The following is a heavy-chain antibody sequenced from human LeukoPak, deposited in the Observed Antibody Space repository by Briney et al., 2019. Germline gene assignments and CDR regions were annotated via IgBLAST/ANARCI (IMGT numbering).Heavy chain of an antibody. CDR2: ISSSSSYI. Sequence: PGGSLRLSCAASGFTFSSYWMNWVRQAPGKGLEWVSSISSSSSYIYYADSVKGRFTISRDNAKNSLYLQMNSLRAEDTAVYYCARHTYGSGSYDYWGQGTLVTVSS. J-gene: IGHJ4*02. V-gene: IGHV3-21*01. CDR3: ARHTYGSGSYDY. D-gene: IGHD3-10*01. CDR1: GFTFSSYW.